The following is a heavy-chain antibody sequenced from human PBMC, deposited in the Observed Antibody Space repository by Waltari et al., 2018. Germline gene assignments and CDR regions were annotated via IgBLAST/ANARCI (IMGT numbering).Heavy chain of an antibody. CDR3: ARDIAYSLDY. CDR2: ISEDASER. CDR1: GFPFRNNW. V-gene: IGHV3-7*01. J-gene: IGHJ4*02. D-gene: IGHD4-4*01. Sequence: EVQLVESGGNLVHAGGSLRLSCVAAGFPFRNNWMSWVRQAPGKGLEWVAKISEDASERYYVDSVKGRFTISRDNAKNSLYLEMNSLRAEDTAMYYCARDIAYSLDYWGQGTLVTVSS.